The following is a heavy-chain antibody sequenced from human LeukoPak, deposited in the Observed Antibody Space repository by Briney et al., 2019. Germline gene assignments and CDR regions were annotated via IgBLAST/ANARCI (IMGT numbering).Heavy chain of an antibody. CDR3: ARQWNYYDSSGYLDL. D-gene: IGHD3-22*01. CDR1: GSSFTSYW. V-gene: IGHV5-51*01. J-gene: IGHJ3*01. CDR2: IYPGDSDT. Sequence: GASLKISFKGSGSSFTSYWIGWVRQMPGKGLEWMGIIYPGDSDTRYSPSFKGQVTISADESISTAYLQWSSLKASDTAMYYCARQWNYYDSSGYLDLWGQGTMVTVSS.